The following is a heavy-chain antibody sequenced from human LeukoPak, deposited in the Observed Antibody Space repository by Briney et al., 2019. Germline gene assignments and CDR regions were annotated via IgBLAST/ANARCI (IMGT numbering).Heavy chain of an antibody. V-gene: IGHV3-74*01. CDR1: GLTFSSYW. J-gene: IGHJ5*02. CDR2: INSDGSST. CDR3: ARDLYYYGSGSYYTWWFDP. D-gene: IGHD3-10*01. Sequence: GGSLRLSCAASGLTFSSYWMHWVRQAPGKGLVWVSRINSDGSSTSYADSVKGRFTISRDNAKNTLYLQMNSLRAEDTAVYYCARDLYYYGSGSYYTWWFDPWGQGTLVTVSS.